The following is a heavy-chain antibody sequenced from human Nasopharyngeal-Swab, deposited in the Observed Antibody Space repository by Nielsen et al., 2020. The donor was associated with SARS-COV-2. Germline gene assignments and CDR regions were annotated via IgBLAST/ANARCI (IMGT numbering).Heavy chain of an antibody. D-gene: IGHD6-6*01. J-gene: IGHJ4*02. CDR2: ISYDGSNK. CDR1: GFTVSSNY. Sequence: GESLKISCAASGFTVSSNYMNWVRQAPGKGLEWVAVISYDGSNKYYADSVKGRFTISRDNSKNTLYLQMNSLRAEDTAVYYCARGGYSSSSMDYWGQGTLVTVSS. V-gene: IGHV3-30-3*01. CDR3: ARGGYSSSSMDY.